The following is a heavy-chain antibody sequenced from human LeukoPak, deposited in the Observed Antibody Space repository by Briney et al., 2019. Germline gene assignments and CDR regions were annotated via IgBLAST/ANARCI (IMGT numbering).Heavy chain of an antibody. CDR2: INPNSGGT. CDR1: GYTFTGYY. D-gene: IGHD3-3*01. J-gene: IGHJ3*02. V-gene: IGHV1-2*02. Sequence: ASVKVSCKASGYTFTGYYMHWVRQAPGQGLEWMGWINPNSGGTNYAQKFQGRVTMTRDTSISTAYMELSRLRSDDTAVYYCARESSFWSGYYNRPDAFDIWGQGTMVIVSS. CDR3: ARESSFWSGYYNRPDAFDI.